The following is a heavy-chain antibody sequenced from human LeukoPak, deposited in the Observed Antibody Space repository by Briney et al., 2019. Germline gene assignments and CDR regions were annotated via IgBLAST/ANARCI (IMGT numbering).Heavy chain of an antibody. CDR2: ISDRGGST. CDR3: AKDPTGFVAAPEGYFDY. CDR1: GFTFSSYA. V-gene: IGHV3-23*01. J-gene: IGHJ4*02. D-gene: IGHD6-19*01. Sequence: GGSLRLSCTASGFTFSSYAMSWVRQAPGKGLEWVSAISDRGGSTYYADSVKGRFTISRDNSKNTLYLQMNSLRAEDTAVYYCAKDPTGFVAAPEGYFDYWGQGTLVTVSS.